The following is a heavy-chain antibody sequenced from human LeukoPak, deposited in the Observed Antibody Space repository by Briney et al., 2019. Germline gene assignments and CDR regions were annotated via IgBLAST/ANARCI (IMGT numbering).Heavy chain of an antibody. Sequence: SETLSLTCTVSGGSISSSSYYWGWIRQPPGKGLEWIGSIYYSGSTYYNPSLKSRVTISVDTSKNQFSLKLSSVTAADTAVYYCAREGGPVLWFGELLPWFDPWGQGTLVTVSS. CDR2: IYYSGST. J-gene: IGHJ5*02. CDR3: AREGGPVLWFGELLPWFDP. D-gene: IGHD3-10*01. CDR1: GGSISSSSYY. V-gene: IGHV4-39*07.